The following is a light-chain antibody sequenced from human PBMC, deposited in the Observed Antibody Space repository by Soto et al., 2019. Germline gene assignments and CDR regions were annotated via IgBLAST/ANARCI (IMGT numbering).Light chain of an antibody. CDR2: DAS. CDR1: QDISNY. CDR3: QQYNNLPVT. Sequence: DIQMTQSPSSLSASVGDRVIITCQASQDISNYLNWYQQKQGKAPKLLIYDASNLETGVPSRFSGSGSGTDFTFTISSLQPEDIATYYCQQYNNLPVTFGGGAKVEIK. J-gene: IGKJ4*01. V-gene: IGKV1-33*01.